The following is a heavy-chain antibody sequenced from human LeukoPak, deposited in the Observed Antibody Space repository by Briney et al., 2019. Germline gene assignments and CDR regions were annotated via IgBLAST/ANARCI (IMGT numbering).Heavy chain of an antibody. V-gene: IGHV3-7*01. J-gene: IGHJ6*03. CDR1: GFTFSSYW. CDR2: IKHDGSEK. CDR3: ARDRVAARQWGYYYYMDV. Sequence: PGGSLRLSCAASGFTFSSYWMSWVRQAPGKGLEWLANIKHDGSEKYYVDSVEGRFTISRDNAKNSLYLQMNSLRAEDTAVYYCARDRVAARQWGYYYYMDVWGKGTTVTVSS. D-gene: IGHD6-6*01.